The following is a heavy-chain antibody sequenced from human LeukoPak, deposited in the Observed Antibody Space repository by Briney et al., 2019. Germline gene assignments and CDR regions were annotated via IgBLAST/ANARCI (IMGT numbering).Heavy chain of an antibody. V-gene: IGHV3-11*01. CDR1: GFTFSDYY. D-gene: IGHD5-18*01. J-gene: IGHJ6*02. CDR3: ARKQLWSPVVDV. CDR2: ISSSGSTI. Sequence: TGGSLRLSCAASGFTFSDYYMSWIRQAPGKGLEWVSYISSSGSTIYYADSVKGRFTISRDNAKNSLYLQMNSLRAEDTAVYYCARKQLWSPVVDVWGQGTTVTVSS.